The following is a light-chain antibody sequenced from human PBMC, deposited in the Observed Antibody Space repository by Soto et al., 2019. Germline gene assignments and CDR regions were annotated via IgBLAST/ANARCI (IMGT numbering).Light chain of an antibody. CDR2: EVS. J-gene: IGLJ2*01. Sequence: QSALTQPASVSGSPGQSITLSCTGASSDIGGYNYVSWYQQHPGKAPQLMIYEVSNRPSGVSNRFSGSKSGNTASLTISGLQAEDEAHYYCSSYTSSSTLIFGGGTKVTVL. CDR3: SSYTSSSTLI. CDR1: SSDIGGYNY. V-gene: IGLV2-14*01.